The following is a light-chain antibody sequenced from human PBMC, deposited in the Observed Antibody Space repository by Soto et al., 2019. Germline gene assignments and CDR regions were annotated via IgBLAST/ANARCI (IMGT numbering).Light chain of an antibody. V-gene: IGKV1-12*01. CDR1: QGISSW. CDR2: AAS. Sequence: DIQMTQSPSSVSASVGDRVTITCRASQGISSWLAWYQQKPGKAPKLLIHAASSLQSGVPSTFSGSGSGTDFTSAISTLQPEYFAPYYGQQANSFPLTFGGGTKVEIK. CDR3: QQANSFPLT. J-gene: IGKJ4*01.